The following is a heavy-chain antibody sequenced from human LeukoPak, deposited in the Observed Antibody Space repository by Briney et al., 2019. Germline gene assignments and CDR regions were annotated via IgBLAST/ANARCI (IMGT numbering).Heavy chain of an antibody. CDR3: AGIIADQYSGLDV. J-gene: IGHJ6*02. D-gene: IGHD6-13*01. Sequence: GGSLRLSCAASGFTFSDYYMSWIRQAPGKGLEWLSYISSSDSTIYYADSVKGRFTISRDNAKNSLYLQMSSLRAEDTAVYYCAGIIADQYSGLDVWGQGTTVTVSS. CDR1: GFTFSDYY. V-gene: IGHV3-11*04. CDR2: ISSSDSTI.